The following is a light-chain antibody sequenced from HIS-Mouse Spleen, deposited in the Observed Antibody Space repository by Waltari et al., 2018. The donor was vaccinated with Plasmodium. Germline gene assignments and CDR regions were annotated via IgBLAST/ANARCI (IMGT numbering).Light chain of an antibody. V-gene: IGKV1-27*01. Sequence: DIQLTPSPSSLSASVGYRFTITCRASQGISNYLAWYQQKPGKVPKLLIYAASTLQSGVPSRFSGSGSGTDFTLTISSLQPEDVATYYCQKYNSAPWTFGQGTKVEIK. CDR3: QKYNSAPWT. J-gene: IGKJ1*01. CDR2: AAS. CDR1: QGISNY.